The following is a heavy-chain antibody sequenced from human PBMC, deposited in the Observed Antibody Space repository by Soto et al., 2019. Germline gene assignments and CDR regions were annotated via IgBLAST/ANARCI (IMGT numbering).Heavy chain of an antibody. V-gene: IGHV3-49*03. CDR2: IRSKAYSGTT. D-gene: IGHD6-6*01. CDR3: ARLFGRSSSSEVNWFDP. CDR1: GFSFGDSA. J-gene: IGHJ5*02. Sequence: GSLRLSCTASGFSFGDSAMSWFRQAPGKGLEWVGFIRSKAYSGTTEYAASVRGRFTISRDDSKSTAYLQWSSLKASDTAMYYCARLFGRSSSSEVNWFDPWGQGTLVTVSS.